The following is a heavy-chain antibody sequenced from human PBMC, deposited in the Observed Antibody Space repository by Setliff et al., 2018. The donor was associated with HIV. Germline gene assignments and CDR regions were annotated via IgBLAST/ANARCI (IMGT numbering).Heavy chain of an antibody. CDR2: IYAAGST. CDR3: TTGTRLVD. CDR1: GFSVSSNY. V-gene: IGHV3-53*01. J-gene: IGHJ4*02. D-gene: IGHD2-21*01. Sequence: GGSLRLSCAASGFSVSSNYMSWVRQAPGKGLEWVSVIYAAGSTYYADSVKGRFTISRDNSKNTLYLQMNSLKTEDTAVYYCTTGTRLVDWGQGALVTVSS.